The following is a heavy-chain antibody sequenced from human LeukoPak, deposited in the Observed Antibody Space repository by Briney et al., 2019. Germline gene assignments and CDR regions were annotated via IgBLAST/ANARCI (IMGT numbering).Heavy chain of an antibody. CDR2: MNPNSGNT. Sequence: ASVKVSCKASGYTFTSYDIKWVGPATGQGREGMGWMNPNSGNTGYAQKYQGRATMTRNTSISTAYMELSSLRSEATAVYYSARGFGYSYGRTPFDYWGQGTLVTVSS. D-gene: IGHD5-18*01. V-gene: IGHV1-8*01. CDR3: ARGFGYSYGRTPFDY. J-gene: IGHJ4*02. CDR1: GYTFTSYD.